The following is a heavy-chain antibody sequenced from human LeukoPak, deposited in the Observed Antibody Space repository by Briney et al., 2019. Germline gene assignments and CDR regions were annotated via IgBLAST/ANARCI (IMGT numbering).Heavy chain of an antibody. V-gene: IGHV3-53*01. CDR3: AKDLETHDTSAC. Sequence: PGGSLRLSCTASGFAVSDNYMAWGRQAPGKGLEWVSVVYSGGNTYYADSVEGRFTISRDNSMNTLYLQMNSLRVEDTAVYYCAKDLETHDTSACWGQGTLVTVSS. D-gene: IGHD3-22*01. J-gene: IGHJ4*02. CDR1: GFAVSDNY. CDR2: VYSGGNT.